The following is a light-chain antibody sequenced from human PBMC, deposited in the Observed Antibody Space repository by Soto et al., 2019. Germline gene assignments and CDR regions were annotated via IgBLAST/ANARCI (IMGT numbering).Light chain of an antibody. Sequence: QSVLTQPASVSGSPGQSITISCTGTSSDVGTYNLVSWYQQYPGKAPKLMIDEVRKRTSGITDRFSGSKSGNTASLTISGLQAEDEADYYCCSYAGSNSVIFGGGTKLTVL. V-gene: IGLV2-23*02. CDR1: SSDVGTYNL. CDR2: EVR. CDR3: CSYAGSNSVI. J-gene: IGLJ2*01.